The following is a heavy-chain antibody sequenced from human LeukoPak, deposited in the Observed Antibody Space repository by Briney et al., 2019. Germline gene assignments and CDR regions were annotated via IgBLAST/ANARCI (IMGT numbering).Heavy chain of an antibody. CDR3: ARDPSGWSFDY. Sequence: ASVKVSCKASGYTFTSYGISWVRQAPGQGLEWMGIINPSGGSTSYAQKFQGRVTMTRDMSTSTVYMELSSLRSEDTAVYYCARDPSGWSFDYWGQGTLVTVSS. CDR1: GYTFTSYG. V-gene: IGHV1-46*01. D-gene: IGHD6-19*01. CDR2: INPSGGST. J-gene: IGHJ4*02.